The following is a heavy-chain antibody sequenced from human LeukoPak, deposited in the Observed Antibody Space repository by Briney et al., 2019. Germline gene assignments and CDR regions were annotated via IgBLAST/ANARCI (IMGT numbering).Heavy chain of an antibody. CDR3: AKAAAVYYDSSGYYRT. CDR2: IYYSGST. D-gene: IGHD3-22*01. Sequence: PSETLSLTCTVSGGSISSSSYYWGWIRQPPGKGLEWIGSIYYSGSTYYNPSLKSRVTISVDTSKNQFSLKLSSVTAADTAVYYCAKAAAVYYDSSGYYRTWGQGTLVTVSS. V-gene: IGHV4-39*07. CDR1: GGSISSSSYY. J-gene: IGHJ5*02.